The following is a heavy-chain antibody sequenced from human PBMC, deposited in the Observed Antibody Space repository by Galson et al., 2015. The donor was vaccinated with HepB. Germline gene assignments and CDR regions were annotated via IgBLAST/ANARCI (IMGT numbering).Heavy chain of an antibody. J-gene: IGHJ4*02. Sequence: SLRLSCAASGFSVRTTSFSWVRQTPGLGLQWVSDIYSDGRTYYADSVKGRLTASGDTSKNTLYLQMNNLSAEDTALYYCAREQDWAYHYWGQGALVTVSS. V-gene: IGHV3-53*01. CDR1: GFSVRTTS. D-gene: IGHD2-15*01. CDR2: IYSDGRT. CDR3: AREQDWAYHY.